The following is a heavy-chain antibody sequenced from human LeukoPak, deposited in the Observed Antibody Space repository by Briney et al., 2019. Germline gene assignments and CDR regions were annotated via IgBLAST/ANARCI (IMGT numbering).Heavy chain of an antibody. CDR3: AGYSGSYYRYYYYMDV. J-gene: IGHJ6*03. Sequence: SETLSLTCAVSGYSTSSGYYWGWIRQPPGKGLEWIGSIYHSGSTFYNPSLMSRVTISVDTSKNQFSLKLSSVTAADTAVYYCAGYSGSYYRYYYYMDVWGKGTTVIVSS. D-gene: IGHD1-26*01. CDR1: GYSTSSGYY. CDR2: IYHSGST. V-gene: IGHV4-38-2*01.